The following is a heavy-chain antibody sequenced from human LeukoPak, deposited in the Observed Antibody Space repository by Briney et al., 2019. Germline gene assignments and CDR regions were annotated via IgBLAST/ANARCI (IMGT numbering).Heavy chain of an antibody. V-gene: IGHV1-8*03. D-gene: IGHD3-22*01. J-gene: IGHJ4*02. CDR1: GYTFTRYD. CDR2: MNPNRGTT. Sequence: ASVKVSCKASGYTFTRYDINWVRQASGHRPEWMGWMNPNRGTTTYAQKFQGRVTFTRDTSANTAYMELSSLRSEDMAVYYCAITTTYYYDSSALGYFDYWGQGTLVTVSS. CDR3: AITTTYYYDSSALGYFDY.